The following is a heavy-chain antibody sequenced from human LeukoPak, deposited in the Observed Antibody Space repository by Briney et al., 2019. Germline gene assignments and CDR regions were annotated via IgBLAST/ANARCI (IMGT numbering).Heavy chain of an antibody. Sequence: SQTLSLTCTVSGASISSGDYHWSWIRQPPGKGLDWIGYIYYSGSTYYNPSLKSRVTISVDTSKNQFSLKLSSVTAADTAVYYCAREGYYYYMDVWGKGTTVTVSS. J-gene: IGHJ6*03. CDR1: GASISSGDYH. CDR3: AREGYYYYMDV. V-gene: IGHV4-30-4*08. CDR2: IYYSGST.